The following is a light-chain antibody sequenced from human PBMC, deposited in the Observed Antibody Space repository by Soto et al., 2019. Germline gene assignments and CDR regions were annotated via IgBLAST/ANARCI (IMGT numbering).Light chain of an antibody. CDR1: SSDVGGYNY. CDR3: SSYASTSTPVV. Sequence: QLVLTQPASVSGSPGQSITFSCTGTSSDVGGYNYVSWYQQHPGKAPKLMIYDVSRRPSGVSNRFSGSKSGNTASLTISGLQAEDEADYYCSSYASTSTPVVFGGGTKLTVL. CDR2: DVS. J-gene: IGLJ2*01. V-gene: IGLV2-14*03.